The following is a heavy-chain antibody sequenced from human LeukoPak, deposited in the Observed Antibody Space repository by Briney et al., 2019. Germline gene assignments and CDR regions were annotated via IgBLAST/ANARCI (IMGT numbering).Heavy chain of an antibody. CDR2: IDYGGSVT. J-gene: IGHJ4*02. CDR1: GFTFTAYT. V-gene: IGHV3-48*01. CDR3: TRDLEY. Sequence: GGSLRLSCSVSGFTFTAYTMNWVRQAPGKGPEWVSYIDYGGSVTHYADSVKGRFTISRDNAENSLYLQMNSLRVEDTAVYYCTRDLEYWSQGVQVTVSS.